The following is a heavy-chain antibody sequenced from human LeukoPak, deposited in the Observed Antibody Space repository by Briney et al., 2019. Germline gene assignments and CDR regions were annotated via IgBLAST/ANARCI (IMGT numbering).Heavy chain of an antibody. CDR2: INSGDNT. CDR1: GFTFSSYA. J-gene: IGHJ4*02. V-gene: IGHV3-23*01. D-gene: IGHD5/OR15-5a*01. CDR3: AKDRGVSTITRKVDCLDY. Sequence: GGSLRLSCAASGFTFSSYAMSWVRQAPGKGLEWVSSINSGDNTYYAGSVKGRFTISRDNSKNTLYLQMNSLRAEDTAVYYCAKDRGVSTITRKVDCLDYWGQGTLVTVSS.